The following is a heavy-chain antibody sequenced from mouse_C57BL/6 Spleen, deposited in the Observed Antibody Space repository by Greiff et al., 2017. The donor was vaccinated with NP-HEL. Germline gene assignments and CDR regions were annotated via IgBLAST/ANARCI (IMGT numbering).Heavy chain of an antibody. CDR1: GYAFSSYW. Sequence: QVQLKESGAELVKPGASVKISCKASGYAFSSYWMNWVKQRPGKGLEWIGQIYPGDGDTNYNGKFKGKATLTADKSSSTAYMQLSSLTSEDSAVYFCARGGAYDLFAYWGQGTLVTVSA. D-gene: IGHD6-5*01. CDR3: ARGGAYDLFAY. V-gene: IGHV1-80*01. J-gene: IGHJ3*01. CDR2: IYPGDGDT.